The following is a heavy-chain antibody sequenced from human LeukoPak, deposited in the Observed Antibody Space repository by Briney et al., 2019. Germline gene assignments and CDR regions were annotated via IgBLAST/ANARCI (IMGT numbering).Heavy chain of an antibody. CDR1: GFTFRNYG. V-gene: IGHV3-30*02. Sequence: GGSLRLSCGASGFTFRNYGMHWVRLAPGKGLEWVAFIRYDGSIKYYVDSVKGRFTVSRDNSKNTLYLQMNSLRAEDTAVYYCAKDLLAAAGVEWGQGTLVTVSS. CDR3: AKDLLAAAGVE. J-gene: IGHJ4*02. D-gene: IGHD6-13*01. CDR2: IRYDGSIK.